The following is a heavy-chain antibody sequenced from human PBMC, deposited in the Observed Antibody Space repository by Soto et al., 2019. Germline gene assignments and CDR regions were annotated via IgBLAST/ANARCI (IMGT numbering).Heavy chain of an antibody. CDR3: AKDPRSSWYNNWFDL. V-gene: IGHV3-23*01. J-gene: IGHJ5*02. CDR1: GFTFSSYA. Sequence: EVQLLESGGGLVQPGGSLRLSCAASGFTFSSYAMSWVRQAPGKGLEWVSAISGSGGSTYYADSVKGRFTISRDNSKNTLYLQMNSLRVEDTAVYYCAKDPRSSWYNNWFDLWGQGTLVTVSS. D-gene: IGHD6-13*01. CDR2: ISGSGGST.